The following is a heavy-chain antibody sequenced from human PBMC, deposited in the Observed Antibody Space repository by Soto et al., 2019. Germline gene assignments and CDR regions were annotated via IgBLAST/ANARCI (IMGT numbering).Heavy chain of an antibody. D-gene: IGHD4-17*01. CDR3: ARLDYAGAAGDS. J-gene: IGHJ4*02. V-gene: IGHV4-39*01. CDR2: IYYTGST. Sequence: PSETLSLTCTVSGGSIINSSYYWGWIRQPPGKGLEWIGHIYYTGSTYHNPSLEGRLTISVDTSKNQFSLKLTSVTAPDTAVYYCARLDYAGAAGDSWGQGTLVTVSS. CDR1: GGSIINSSYY.